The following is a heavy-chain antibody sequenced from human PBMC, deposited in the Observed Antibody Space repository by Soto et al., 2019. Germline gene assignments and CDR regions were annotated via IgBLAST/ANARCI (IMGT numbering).Heavy chain of an antibody. D-gene: IGHD3-22*01. CDR1: GYTFTSYY. J-gene: IGHJ6*02. Sequence: ASVVSCKASGYTFTSYYMHWVRQAPGQGLEWMGIINPSGGSTSYAQKFQGRVTMTRDTSTSTVYMELSSLRSEDTAVYYCAREIGTDSSMDVWGQGTTVTVSS. CDR2: INPSGGST. V-gene: IGHV1-46*01. CDR3: AREIGTDSSMDV.